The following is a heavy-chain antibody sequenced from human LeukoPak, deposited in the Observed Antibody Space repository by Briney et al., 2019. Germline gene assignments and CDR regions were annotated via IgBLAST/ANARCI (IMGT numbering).Heavy chain of an antibody. V-gene: IGHV3-48*03. CDR1: GFTFSSYE. CDR2: ISSSGSTI. Sequence: GGSLRLACAASGFTFSSYEMNWVRQAPGKGLEWVSYISSSGSTIYYADSVKGRFTISRDNAKNSLYLQMNSLRAEDTAVYYCARDNYDSSGYYFDWGQGTLVTVSS. J-gene: IGHJ4*02. D-gene: IGHD3-22*01. CDR3: ARDNYDSSGYYFD.